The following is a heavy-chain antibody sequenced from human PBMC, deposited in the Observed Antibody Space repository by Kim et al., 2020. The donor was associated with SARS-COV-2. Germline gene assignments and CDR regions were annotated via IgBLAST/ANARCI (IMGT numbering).Heavy chain of an antibody. J-gene: IGHJ3*02. CDR2: ISYDGSNK. V-gene: IGHV3-30*18. Sequence: WGSLRLSCAASGFTFSSYGMHWVRQAPGKGLEWVAVISYDGSNKYYADSVKSRFTISRDNSKNTLYLQMNSLRAEDTAVYYCAKDYYDSSGYYGHDAFDIWGQGTMVTVSS. CDR3: AKDYYDSSGYYGHDAFDI. D-gene: IGHD3-22*01. CDR1: GFTFSSYG.